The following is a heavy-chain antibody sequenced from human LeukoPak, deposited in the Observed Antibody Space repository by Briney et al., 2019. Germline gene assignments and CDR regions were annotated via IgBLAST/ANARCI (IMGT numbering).Heavy chain of an antibody. CDR2: IYYSGST. Sequence: SETLSLTCTVPGGSISSYYWSWIRQPPGKGLEWIGYIYYSGSTNYNPSLKSRVTISVDTSKNQFSLKLSSVTAADAAVYYCAREYRQRVDYWGQGTLVTVPS. V-gene: IGHV4-59*01. CDR3: AREYRQRVDY. D-gene: IGHD5-12*01. CDR1: GGSISSYY. J-gene: IGHJ4*02.